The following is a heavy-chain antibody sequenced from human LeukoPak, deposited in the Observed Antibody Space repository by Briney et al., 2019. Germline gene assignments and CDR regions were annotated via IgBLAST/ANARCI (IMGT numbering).Heavy chain of an antibody. D-gene: IGHD3-22*01. CDR1: GGSISSGGYY. CDR2: IYYSGST. CDR3: ARGIDDSSGYYLNYFDY. V-gene: IGHV4-31*03. Sequence: SETLSLTCTVSGGSISSGGYYWSWIRQHPGTGLEWIVYIYYSGSTYYNPSLKSRVTISVDTSKNQFSLKLSSVTAADTAVYYCARGIDDSSGYYLNYFDYWGQGTLVTVSS. J-gene: IGHJ4*02.